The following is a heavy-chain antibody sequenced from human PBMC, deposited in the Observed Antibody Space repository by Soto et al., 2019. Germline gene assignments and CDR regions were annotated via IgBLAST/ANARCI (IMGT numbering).Heavy chain of an antibody. J-gene: IGHJ6*03. Sequence: ASVKVSCKASGYTFSTYAMHWVRQAPGQRLEWMGWINAGNGNTKYSQKFQGRVTITRDTSASTAYMELSSLRSEDTAMYYCARGSIAVPKIYYYYYMDFWGKGTTVTSP. CDR3: ARGSIAVPKIYYYYYMDF. V-gene: IGHV1-3*01. D-gene: IGHD6-6*01. CDR1: GYTFSTYA. CDR2: INAGNGNT.